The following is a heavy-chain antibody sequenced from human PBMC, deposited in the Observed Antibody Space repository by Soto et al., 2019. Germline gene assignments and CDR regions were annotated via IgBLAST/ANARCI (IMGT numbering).Heavy chain of an antibody. CDR3: ARYAAEVTTFFDQ. CDR1: GFIFNDYY. D-gene: IGHD4-17*01. Sequence: KTXGSLRLSCTASGFIFNDYYMSWIRQAPGKGLEWLSNISGSSGSKKYADAGKGRFTISRDNAKKSLYLEMHSLRAEDTAMYYCARYAAEVTTFFDQWGQGTLVTVSS. V-gene: IGHV3-11*06. J-gene: IGHJ4*02. CDR2: ISGSSGSK.